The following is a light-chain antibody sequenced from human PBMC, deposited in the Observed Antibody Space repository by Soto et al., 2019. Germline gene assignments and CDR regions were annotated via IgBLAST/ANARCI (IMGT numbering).Light chain of an antibody. CDR2: GAS. Sequence: NVFAQSPGTPSLSPGERATLSCRASQSVSNNFLARYQQKLGQAPRLLIYGASSRATGIPDRFSGTGAETDFTLTISGLQSEDSAVYFCQQYNNWPFSFGQGTRLVIK. CDR3: QQYNNWPFS. CDR1: QSVSNNF. V-gene: IGKV3-20*01. J-gene: IGKJ5*01.